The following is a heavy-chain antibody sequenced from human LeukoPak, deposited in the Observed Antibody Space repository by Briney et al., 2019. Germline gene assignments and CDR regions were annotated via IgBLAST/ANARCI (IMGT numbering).Heavy chain of an antibody. Sequence: GASVKVSCKASGYTFTSYGISWVRQAPGQGLEWMGWISAYNGNTNYAQKLQGRVTMTTDTSTSTAYMELRSLRSEDTAVYYCARSGYYGSGRYYYYYMDVWGKGTTVTVSS. CDR2: ISAYNGNT. V-gene: IGHV1-18*01. J-gene: IGHJ6*03. CDR1: GYTFTSYG. CDR3: ARSGYYGSGRYYYYYMDV. D-gene: IGHD3-10*01.